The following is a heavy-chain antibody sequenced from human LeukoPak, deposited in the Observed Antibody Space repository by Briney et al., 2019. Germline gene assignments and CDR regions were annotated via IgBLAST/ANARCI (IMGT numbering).Heavy chain of an antibody. Sequence: GASVKLSCKASGYTFTSYGISWVRQAPGQGLEWMGWISAYNGNTNYAQKLQGRVTMTTDTSTSTAYTELRSLRSDDTAVYYCARDWDSSGSTPFHYFDYWGQGTLVTVSS. J-gene: IGHJ4*02. D-gene: IGHD3-22*01. V-gene: IGHV1-18*01. CDR3: ARDWDSSGSTPFHYFDY. CDR1: GYTFTSYG. CDR2: ISAYNGNT.